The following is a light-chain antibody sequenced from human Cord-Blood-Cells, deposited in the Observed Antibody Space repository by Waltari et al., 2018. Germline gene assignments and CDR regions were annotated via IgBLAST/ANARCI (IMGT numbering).Light chain of an antibody. V-gene: IGLV2-11*01. J-gene: IGLJ1*01. CDR2: DVS. CDR1: SSDVGCYNY. CDR3: CSYAGSYV. Sequence: QSALTQPRSVSGSPGQSVTISRTGTSSDVGCYNYVSWYQHHPGKAPKLMFYDVSKRPSGVPDRFSGSKSGNTASLTISGLQAEDEADYYCCSYAGSYVFGTGTKVTVL.